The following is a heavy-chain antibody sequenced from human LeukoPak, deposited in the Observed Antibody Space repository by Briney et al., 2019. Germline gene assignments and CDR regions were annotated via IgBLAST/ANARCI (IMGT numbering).Heavy chain of an antibody. CDR1: GYTFTDYY. CDR3: ARDPYFYDSSGYYLYHYYYGMDV. V-gene: IGHV1-2*02. D-gene: IGHD3-22*01. Sequence: GASVKVSCKASGYTFTDYYIQWLRKAPGQGLEWMGWINPNSGGTNSAQKFQGRVTMTRDTSVSKAYMELRSLRSDDTAVYYCARDPYFYDSSGYYLYHYYYGMDVWGQGTTVTVSS. CDR2: INPNSGGT. J-gene: IGHJ6*02.